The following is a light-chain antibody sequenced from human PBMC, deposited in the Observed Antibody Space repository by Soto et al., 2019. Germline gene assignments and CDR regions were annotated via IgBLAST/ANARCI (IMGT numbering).Light chain of an antibody. CDR1: SGHSSYA. V-gene: IGLV4-69*01. Sequence: QPVLTQSPSASASLGASVKLTCTLSSGHSSYAIAWHQQQPEKGPRYLMKLNSDGSHSKGDGIPDRFSGSSSGAECYLTISSLQSEDEADYYCQTWGTGLWVFGGGTKVTVL. J-gene: IGLJ3*02. CDR2: LNSDGSH. CDR3: QTWGTGLWV.